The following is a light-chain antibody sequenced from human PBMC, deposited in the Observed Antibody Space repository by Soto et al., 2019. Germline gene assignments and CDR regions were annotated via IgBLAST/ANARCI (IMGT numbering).Light chain of an antibody. CDR2: GAS. J-gene: IGKJ1*01. V-gene: IGKV3-20*01. CDR1: QSVSSY. Sequence: EIVLTQSPGTLSLSPGDRATLSCRAIQSVSSYLAWYQQKPGQAPRLLIYGASSRATGIPDRFSGSGSGTDFTLTISRLEPEDVAVYYCQQYGTSWTCGKGTKVEIK. CDR3: QQYGTSWT.